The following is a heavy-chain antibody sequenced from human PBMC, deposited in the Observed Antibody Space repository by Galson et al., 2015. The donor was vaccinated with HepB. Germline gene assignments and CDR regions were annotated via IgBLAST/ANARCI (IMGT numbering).Heavy chain of an antibody. CDR2: ISYDGSNK. Sequence: SLRLSCAASGITFSSYGMHWVRQAPGKGLEWVAVISYDGSNKYYADSVKGRFTISRDNSKNTLYLQMNSLRAEDTAVYYCAKDGVVVVPAAIFGDYYYNYMDVWGKGTTVTVSS. CDR1: GITFSSYG. D-gene: IGHD2-2*02. V-gene: IGHV3-30*18. CDR3: AKDGVVVVPAAIFGDYYYNYMDV. J-gene: IGHJ6*03.